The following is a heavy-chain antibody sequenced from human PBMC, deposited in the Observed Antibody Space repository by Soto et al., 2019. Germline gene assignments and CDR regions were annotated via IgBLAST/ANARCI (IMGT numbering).Heavy chain of an antibody. V-gene: IGHV3-30*18. CDR1: GFTFSNYG. D-gene: IGHD2-2*01. CDR2: ISYDGDNE. J-gene: IGHJ4*02. Sequence: QVQLVEYGGGVVQPGRSLRLSCAASGFTFSNYGMHWVRQAPGKGLEWVAIISYDGDNEYYVDSVRGRFTVSRDNSNNTVYLQTSGLRHEDTAVYYCAKDGGPVFCNSPGCSAKHFDYWGQGTLVTVSS. CDR3: AKDGGPVFCNSPGCSAKHFDY.